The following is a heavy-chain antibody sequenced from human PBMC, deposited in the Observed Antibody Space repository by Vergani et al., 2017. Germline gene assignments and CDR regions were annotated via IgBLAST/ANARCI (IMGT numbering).Heavy chain of an antibody. Sequence: QVQLQESGPGLVKPSETLSLTCTVSGGSISSYYWSWIRQPPGKGLEWIGYIYYSGSTNYNPSLKSRVTISVDTSKNQFSLKLSSVTAADTAVYYCARVSPGSRLYWYFDLWGRGTLVTVSS. CDR3: ARVSPGSRLYWYFDL. CDR2: IYYSGST. J-gene: IGHJ2*01. D-gene: IGHD6-13*01. CDR1: GGSISSYY. V-gene: IGHV4-59*01.